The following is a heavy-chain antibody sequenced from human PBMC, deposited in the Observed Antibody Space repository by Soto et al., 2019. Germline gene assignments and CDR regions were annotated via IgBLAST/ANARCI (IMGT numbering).Heavy chain of an antibody. CDR3: ARAFIGELPYYYYGMDV. J-gene: IGHJ6*02. Sequence: PGGSLRLSCAASGFTFSSYGMHWVRQAPGKGLEWVAVIWYDGSNKYYADSVKGRFTISRDNSKSTLYLQMNSLRAEDTAVYYCARAFIGELPYYYYGMDVWGQGTTVTVSS. D-gene: IGHD3-10*01. CDR1: GFTFSSYG. V-gene: IGHV3-33*01. CDR2: IWYDGSNK.